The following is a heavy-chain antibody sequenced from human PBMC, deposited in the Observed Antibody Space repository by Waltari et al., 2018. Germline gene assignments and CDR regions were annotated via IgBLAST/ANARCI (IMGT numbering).Heavy chain of an antibody. CDR2: IWYDGSNV. V-gene: IGHV3-33*01. CDR3: ARYFAYYGMDV. Sequence: QVQLVQSGGGVVQPGRSLRLSCAASGCTFSSYGMHWVRQAPGKGLDWVAVIWYDGSNVYYSDSVKGRFTISRDNSKNTLYLQMNSLRAEDTAVYYCARYFAYYGMDVWGQGTTVTVSS. J-gene: IGHJ6*02. D-gene: IGHD3-9*01. CDR1: GCTFSSYG.